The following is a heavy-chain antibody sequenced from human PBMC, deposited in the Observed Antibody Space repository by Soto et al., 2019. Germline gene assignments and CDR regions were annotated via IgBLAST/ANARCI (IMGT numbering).Heavy chain of an antibody. V-gene: IGHV4-61*08. CDR1: GAAPRSGGYF. CDR3: TREQSDDNYFDP. CDR2: IYYSGGT. Sequence: SETLSLTCTVSGAAPRSGGYFYTLVRQPPGKGLEWLGYIYYSGGTNYNPYLKSRVTISLDKSKSQFSLRLISVTAADTAVYYCTREQSDDNYFDPWGQGTLVTVSS. J-gene: IGHJ5*02. D-gene: IGHD6-19*01.